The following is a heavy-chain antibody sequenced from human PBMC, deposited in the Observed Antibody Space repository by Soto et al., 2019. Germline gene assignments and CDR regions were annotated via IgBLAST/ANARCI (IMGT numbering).Heavy chain of an antibody. CDR1: GYTFTGYY. CDR2: INPNSGGT. J-gene: IGHJ5*02. D-gene: IGHD5-12*01. Sequence: QVQLVQSGAEVKKPGASVKVSCKASGYTFTGYYMHWVRQAPGQGLEWMGWINPNSGGTNYAQKFQGRVTMTRDTSISTAYMELSKLRSDDTAVYYCARVRVGGRAGATGWFDLWGQGTLVTVSS. CDR3: ARVRVGGRAGATGWFDL. V-gene: IGHV1-2*02.